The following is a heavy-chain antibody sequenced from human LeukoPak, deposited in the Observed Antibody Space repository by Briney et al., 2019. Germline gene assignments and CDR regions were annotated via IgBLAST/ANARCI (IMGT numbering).Heavy chain of an antibody. Sequence: SQTLSLTCAISGDSVFSNTAAWNWIRQSPSRGLEWLGRTYYRSKWYNDYAVSVKSRITINPDTSKNQFSLQLNSVTPEDTAMYYCVRDVGFDFDFWGQGTLVTVSS. CDR2: TYYRSKWYN. CDR3: VRDVGFDFDF. V-gene: IGHV6-1*01. D-gene: IGHD1-26*01. J-gene: IGHJ4*02. CDR1: GDSVFSNTAA.